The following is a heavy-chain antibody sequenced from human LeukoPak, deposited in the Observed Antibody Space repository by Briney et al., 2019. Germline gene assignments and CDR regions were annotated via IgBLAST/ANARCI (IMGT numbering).Heavy chain of an antibody. CDR1: GGSISSSSYY. D-gene: IGHD3-3*01. CDR3: ARAYYDFWSGYSHYYYYYYMDV. Sequence: SETLSLTCTVSGGSISSSSYYWGWIRQPPGKGLEWIGSIYYSGSTYYNPSLKSRVTISVDTSKNQFSLKLSSMTAADTAVYYCARAYYDFWSGYSHYYYYYYMDVWGKGTTVTVSS. J-gene: IGHJ6*03. V-gene: IGHV4-39*07. CDR2: IYYSGST.